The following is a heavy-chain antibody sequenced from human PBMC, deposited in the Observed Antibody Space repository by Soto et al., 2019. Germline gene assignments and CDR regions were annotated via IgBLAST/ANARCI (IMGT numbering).Heavy chain of an antibody. J-gene: IGHJ4*02. CDR3: ARVPYPDYDSSGYLATL. D-gene: IGHD3-22*01. CDR1: GYTFTSYD. Sequence: QVQLVQSGAEVKKPGASVKVSCKASGYTFTSYDINWVRQATGQGLEWMGWMNPNSGNTGYAQKFQGRVTMTRNTSISTAYMELSSLRSEDTAVYYCARVPYPDYDSSGYLATLWGQGTLVTVSS. CDR2: MNPNSGNT. V-gene: IGHV1-8*01.